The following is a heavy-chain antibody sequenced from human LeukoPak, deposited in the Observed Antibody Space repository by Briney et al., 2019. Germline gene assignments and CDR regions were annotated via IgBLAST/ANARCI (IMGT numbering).Heavy chain of an antibody. CDR2: INTDGSST. CDR1: GFTFSSYW. Sequence: GGSLRLSCAASGFTFSSYWMHWVRQAPGKGLEWVSCINTDGSSTTYADSVKGRFTISRDNAKNTLYLQMNSLRAGDTAVYYCARASSGSHGDYWGQGTLVTVSS. CDR3: ARASSGSHGDY. D-gene: IGHD1-26*01. V-gene: IGHV3-74*01. J-gene: IGHJ4*02.